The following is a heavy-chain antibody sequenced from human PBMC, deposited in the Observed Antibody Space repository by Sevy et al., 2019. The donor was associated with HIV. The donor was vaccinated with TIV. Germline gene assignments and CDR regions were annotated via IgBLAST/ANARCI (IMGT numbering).Heavy chain of an antibody. CDR2: IRYDGSNK. CDR1: GFTFSSYG. CDR3: AKDHEYSGYDTHYGMDV. V-gene: IGHV3-30*02. J-gene: IGHJ6*02. Sequence: GSLRLSCAASGFTFSSYGMHWVRQAPGKGLEWVAFIRYDGSNKYYADSVKGRFTISRDNSKNTLYLQMNSLRAEDTAVYYCAKDHEYSGYDTHYGMDVWGQGTTVTVSS. D-gene: IGHD5-12*01.